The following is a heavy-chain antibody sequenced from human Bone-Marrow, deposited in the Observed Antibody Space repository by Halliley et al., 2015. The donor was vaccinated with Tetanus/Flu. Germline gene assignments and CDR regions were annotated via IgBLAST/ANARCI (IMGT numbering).Heavy chain of an antibody. CDR2: IRADGAYT. J-gene: IGHJ4*02. V-gene: IGHV3-11*05. CDR3: ARAGTYGSGKVFDN. Sequence: ISYIRADGAYTPYADSVKGRFPISRDDGDNSLHLQMDSLTAADSAVYYCARAGTYGSGKVFDNWGQGDLVTVSS. D-gene: IGHD3-10*01.